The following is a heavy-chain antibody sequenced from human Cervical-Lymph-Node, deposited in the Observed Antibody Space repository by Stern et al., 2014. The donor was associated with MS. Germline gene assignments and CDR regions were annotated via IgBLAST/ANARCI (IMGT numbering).Heavy chain of an antibody. CDR3: GRLRIRGLVNDY. CDR1: GFSLSTSGVS. D-gene: IGHD3-10*01. V-gene: IGHV2-5*02. CDR2: IYWDDNK. J-gene: IGHJ4*02. Sequence: QVTLKESGPTLVKPTQTLTLTCTFSGFSLSTSGVSVGWIRQPPGKALEWLALIYWDDNKRYSPSLKSRLTITKDTSRNQVVLTMTNMDPVDTGTYYCGRLRIRGLVNDYWGQGILVTVSS.